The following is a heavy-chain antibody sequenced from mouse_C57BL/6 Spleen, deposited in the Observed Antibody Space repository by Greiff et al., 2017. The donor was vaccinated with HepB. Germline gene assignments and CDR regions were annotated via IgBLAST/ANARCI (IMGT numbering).Heavy chain of an antibody. J-gene: IGHJ4*01. CDR1: GYTFTSYW. D-gene: IGHD2-4*01. Sequence: QVQLQQPGAELVKPGASVQFSCKASGYTFTSYWMHWVMQRPGPGLEWIGMIHPNSGSTNYNEKFKSKATLTVDKSSSTAYMQLSSLTSEDSAVYYCARSLYYDYLYAMDYWGQGTSVTVSS. CDR3: ARSLYYDYLYAMDY. CDR2: IHPNSGST. V-gene: IGHV1-64*01.